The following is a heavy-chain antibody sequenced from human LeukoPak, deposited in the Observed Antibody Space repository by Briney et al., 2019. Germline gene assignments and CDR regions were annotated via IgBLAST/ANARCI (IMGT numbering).Heavy chain of an antibody. D-gene: IGHD5-12*01. CDR2: INPNSGGT. Sequence: XVXQAPGQXXEWMGWINPNSGGTNYAQKFQGRVTMTRDTSISTAYMELSRLRSDDTAVYYCARADVDIVADFDYWGQGTLVTVSS. CDR3: ARADVDIVADFDY. J-gene: IGHJ4*02. V-gene: IGHV1-2*02.